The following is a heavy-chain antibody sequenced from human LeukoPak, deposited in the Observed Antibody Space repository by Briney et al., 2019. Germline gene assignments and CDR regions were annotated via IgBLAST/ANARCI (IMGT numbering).Heavy chain of an antibody. CDR3: ARDGSYKLDY. V-gene: IGHV3-74*01. D-gene: IGHD1-26*01. J-gene: IGHJ4*02. Sequence: GGPLRLSCAASGLIFSSAWMHWVRQTPGKGLVWISRKSDGTATYADSVRGRFTISRDNAKNTLYLQMNNLRADDTGIYYCARDGSYKLDYWGQGALVTVSS. CDR2: KSDGTA. CDR1: GLIFSSAW.